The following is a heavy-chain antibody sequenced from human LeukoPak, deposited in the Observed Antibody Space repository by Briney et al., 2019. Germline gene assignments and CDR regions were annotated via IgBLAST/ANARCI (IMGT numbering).Heavy chain of an antibody. J-gene: IGHJ4*02. V-gene: IGHV3-53*01. CDR2: IYSDGST. CDR1: GFIVSGDF. Sequence: GGSLRLSCAASGFIVSGDFMSWVRQAPGKGLEWVSVIYSDGSTYYTDSVKGRFTISRDNSKTTLDLQMTGLRAEDTAVYYCARERGRGRDSPWFDYWGQGTLVTVSS. D-gene: IGHD1-26*01. CDR3: ARERGRGRDSPWFDY.